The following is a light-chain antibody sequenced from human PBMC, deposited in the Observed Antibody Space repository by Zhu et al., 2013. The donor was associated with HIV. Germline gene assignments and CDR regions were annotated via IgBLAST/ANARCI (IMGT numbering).Light chain of an antibody. CDR1: QGISSY. CDR3: HQSYSLPST. CDR2: AAS. V-gene: IGKV1-39*01. Sequence: DIQMTQSPSSFSASTGDRVTISCRASQGISSYLAWYQQQPRKAPKLLIYAASSLQSGVPSRFSGSGSGTDFTLTISSLQPEDFATYYCHQSYSLPSTFGPGTTVGYET. J-gene: IGKJ3*01.